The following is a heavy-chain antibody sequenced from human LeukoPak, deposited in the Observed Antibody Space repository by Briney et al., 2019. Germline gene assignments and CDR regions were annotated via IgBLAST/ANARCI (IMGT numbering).Heavy chain of an antibody. V-gene: IGHV3-7*05. CDR1: GFTFGTYW. Sequence: GGSLRLSCEASGFTFGTYWMSWVRQTPGKGLEWVANIKQDGSEKYYVDSVKGRFTISRDNAKNSLYLQMNSLRAEDTAVYYCARVDSSGWYNYYYFDYWGQGTLVTVSS. D-gene: IGHD6-19*01. CDR2: IKQDGSEK. CDR3: ARVDSSGWYNYYYFDY. J-gene: IGHJ4*02.